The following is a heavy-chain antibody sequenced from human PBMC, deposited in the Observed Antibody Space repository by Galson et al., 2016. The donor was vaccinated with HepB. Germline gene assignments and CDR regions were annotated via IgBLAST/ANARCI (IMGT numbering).Heavy chain of an antibody. CDR1: GYTFSSYY. D-gene: IGHD5-12*01. Sequence: SVKVSCKASGYTFSSYYLHWVRQAPGQGLEWMGIINPSGGVKSYAQKFQGRVAMTRDTSTSTVYMELSSLRSEDTAVYYCARGADSGYDLGDFWGQGTLVTVSS. CDR3: ARGADSGYDLGDF. J-gene: IGHJ4*02. V-gene: IGHV1-46*01. CDR2: INPSGGVK.